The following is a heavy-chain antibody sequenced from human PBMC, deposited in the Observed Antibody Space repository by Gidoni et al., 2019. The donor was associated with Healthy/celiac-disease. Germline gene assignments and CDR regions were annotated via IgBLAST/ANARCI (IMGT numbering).Heavy chain of an antibody. J-gene: IGHJ6*02. CDR2: INHSGST. CDR1: GGSFSGYY. CDR3: ARGLRPSMSLGAVAANYYYYGMDV. D-gene: IGHD6-19*01. V-gene: IGHV4-34*01. Sequence: QVQLQQWGAGLLTPSETLSLTCAVYGGSFSGYYWSWIRQPPGKGLEWIGEINHSGSTNYHPSLKSRVTISVDTSKNQFSLKLSSVTAADTAVYYCARGLRPSMSLGAVAANYYYYGMDVWGQGTTVTVSS.